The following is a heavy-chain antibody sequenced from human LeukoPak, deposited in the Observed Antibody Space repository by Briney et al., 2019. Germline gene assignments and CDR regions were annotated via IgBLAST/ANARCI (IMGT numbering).Heavy chain of an antibody. D-gene: IGHD4/OR15-4a*01. CDR2: IYTSGST. V-gene: IGHV4-4*07. J-gene: IGHJ4*02. CDR3: ASILYGANGFDY. CDR1: GGSISSYY. Sequence: SETLSLTCTVSGGSISSYYWSWIRQPAGKGLEWIGRIYTSGSTNYNPSLNSRVTTSVDTSKNQFSLKLSSVTAADTAVYYCASILYGANGFDYWGQGTLVTVSS.